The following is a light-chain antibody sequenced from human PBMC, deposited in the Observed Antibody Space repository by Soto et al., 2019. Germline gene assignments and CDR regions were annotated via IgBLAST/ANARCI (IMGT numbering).Light chain of an antibody. V-gene: IGKV3-20*01. CDR1: QSVSSTY. CDR2: AAS. J-gene: IGKJ4*01. Sequence: EIVLTQSPGTQSLSPGERATLSCRASQSVSSTYLGWYQQKPGQAPRLLIYAASTRATGIPDRFSGSGSGTDFTLTISRLEPEDFAVYFCHQYGNSPPLTFGGGTKVEIK. CDR3: HQYGNSPPLT.